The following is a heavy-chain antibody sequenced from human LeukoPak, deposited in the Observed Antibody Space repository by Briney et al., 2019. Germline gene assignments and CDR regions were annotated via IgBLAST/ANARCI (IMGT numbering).Heavy chain of an antibody. CDR2: ISYDGSNK. D-gene: IGHD6-6*01. J-gene: IGHJ6*02. Sequence: GGSLRLSCAASGFTFSSYAMSWVRQAPGKGLEWVAVISYDGSNKYYADSVKGRFTIPRDNSKNTLYLQMNSLRAEDTAVYYCAKDLGSSPDYYYGMDVWGQGTTVTVSS. V-gene: IGHV3-30*18. CDR3: AKDLGSSPDYYYGMDV. CDR1: GFTFSSYA.